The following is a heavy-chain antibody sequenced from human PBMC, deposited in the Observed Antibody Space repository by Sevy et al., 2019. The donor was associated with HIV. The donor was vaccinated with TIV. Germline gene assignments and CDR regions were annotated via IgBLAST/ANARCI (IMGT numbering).Heavy chain of an antibody. D-gene: IGHD2-2*01. CDR1: GFAFSTHA. CDR2: ISSEGTET. V-gene: IGHV3-30-3*01. Sequence: GGSLRLSCAASGFAFSTHAMHWVRQSPGKGLEWVAVISSEGTETFYAASVEGRFTISRDNSKYTLSLQLNSLRPEDTAVYYCARDGGNSVKWYPLYWGHGTLVTVSS. J-gene: IGHJ4*01. CDR3: ARDGGNSVKWYPLY.